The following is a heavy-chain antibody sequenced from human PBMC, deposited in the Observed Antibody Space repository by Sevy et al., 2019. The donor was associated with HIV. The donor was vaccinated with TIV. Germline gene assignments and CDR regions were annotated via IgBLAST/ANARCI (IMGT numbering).Heavy chain of an antibody. D-gene: IGHD6-13*01. CDR3: AREDGSRQYFQY. CDR1: GFTFSSYE. CDR2: ISNSGSII. J-gene: IGHJ1*01. Sequence: GGSLRLSCVASGFTFSSYEMNWVRQAPGKGLELVSHISNSGSIIYYEDSVKGRFTISRDNAKNSLYLQMNSLRAEDTAVYYCAREDGSRQYFQYWGQGTLVTVSS. V-gene: IGHV3-48*03.